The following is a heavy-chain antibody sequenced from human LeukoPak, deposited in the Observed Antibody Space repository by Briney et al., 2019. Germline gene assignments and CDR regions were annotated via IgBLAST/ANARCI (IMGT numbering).Heavy chain of an antibody. D-gene: IGHD6-19*01. CDR1: GFTFSSYG. V-gene: IGHV3-33*06. CDR3: AKDRGESSGHRDAFDI. Sequence: PGGSLRLSCAASGFTFSSYGMHWVRQAPGKGLEWVAVIWYDGSNKYYADSVKGRLTISRDNSKNTLYLQMNSLRAEDTAVYYCAKDRGESSGHRDAFDIWGQGTMVTVSS. J-gene: IGHJ3*02. CDR2: IWYDGSNK.